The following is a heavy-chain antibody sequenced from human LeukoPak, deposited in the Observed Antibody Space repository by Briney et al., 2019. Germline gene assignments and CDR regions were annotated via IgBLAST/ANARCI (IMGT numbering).Heavy chain of an antibody. CDR2: ISSSSNYM. Sequence: GGSLRLSCAASGFTFSRNAMNWVRQAPGKRLEWVSFISSSSNYMSYADSVKGRFTISRDNAKNSLYLQMNSLRAEDTAVYYCARPLDSSNNFFGYWGQGTLVTVS. D-gene: IGHD6-13*01. J-gene: IGHJ4*02. CDR3: ARPLDSSNNFFGY. V-gene: IGHV3-21*01. CDR1: GFTFSRNA.